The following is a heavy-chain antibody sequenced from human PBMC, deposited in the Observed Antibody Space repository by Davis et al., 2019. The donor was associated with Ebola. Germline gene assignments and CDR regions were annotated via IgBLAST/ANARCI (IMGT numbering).Heavy chain of an antibody. V-gene: IGHV3-64D*06. CDR1: GFTFSSYA. CDR2: ISSNGGST. Sequence: PGGSLRLSCSASGFTFSSYAMHWVRQAPGKGLEYVSAISSNGGSTYYADSVKGRFTISRDNSKNTLYLQRSSLRAEDTAVYYCVKGGLEVPAAPTFPGGDYWGQGTLVTVSS. CDR3: VKGGLEVPAAPTFPGGDY. D-gene: IGHD2-2*01. J-gene: IGHJ4*02.